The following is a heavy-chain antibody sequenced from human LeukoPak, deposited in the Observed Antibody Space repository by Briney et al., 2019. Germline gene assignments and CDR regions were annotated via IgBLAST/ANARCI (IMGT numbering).Heavy chain of an antibody. V-gene: IGHV4-39*07. CDR2: IYYSGST. D-gene: IGHD2-8*02. CDR3: ARITGYYYYYYYMDV. J-gene: IGHJ6*03. Sequence: SETLSLTCTVSGGSIRNSNYYWGWIRQPPGKGLEWIGSIYYSGSTYYNPSLKSRVTISIDTSKNQFSLKLSSVTAADTAVYYCARITGYYYYYYYMDVWGKGTTVTVSS. CDR1: GGSIRNSNYY.